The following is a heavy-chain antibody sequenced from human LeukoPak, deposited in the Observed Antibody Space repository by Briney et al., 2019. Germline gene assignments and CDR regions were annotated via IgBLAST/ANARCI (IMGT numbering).Heavy chain of an antibody. CDR1: GFTFTTYW. CDR2: INGDGSET. V-gene: IGHV3-7*01. J-gene: IGHJ4*02. D-gene: IGHD1-1*01. Sequence: GGSLRLSCAASGFTFTTYWMSWVRQAPGKGLEWVADINGDGSETYYVDPFKGRFTISRDNAKNSLYLQIHSLRVEDTAVYYCTRENWTKDYWGQGTLVTVSS. CDR3: TRENWTKDY.